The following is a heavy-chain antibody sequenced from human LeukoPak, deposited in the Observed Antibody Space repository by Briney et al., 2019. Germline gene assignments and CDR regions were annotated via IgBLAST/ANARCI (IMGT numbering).Heavy chain of an antibody. V-gene: IGHV3-53*01. J-gene: IGHJ4*02. CDR3: ARGDIVVVPTAVGSWDY. Sequence: GGSRRLSCASSGFTFSSNYMSWVRQAPGKGLDWVSVSHSGGNTFYADSVKGRFTISRDNSKNTLYLQMNSLRAEDTAVYYCARGDIVVVPTAVGSWDYWGQGTLVTASS. CDR2: SHSGGNT. CDR1: GFTFSSNY. D-gene: IGHD2-2*01.